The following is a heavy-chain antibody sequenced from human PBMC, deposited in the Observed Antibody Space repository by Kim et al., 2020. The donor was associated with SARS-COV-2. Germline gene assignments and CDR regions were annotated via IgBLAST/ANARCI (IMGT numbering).Heavy chain of an antibody. J-gene: IGHJ1*01. Sequence: GGSLRLSCAASGFTFSSYEMNWVRQAPGKGLEWVSYISSSSSTIYYADSVKGRFTISRDNAKNSLYLQMNSLRAEDTAVYYCARGGPRYDSGGYYSTGYFQHWGQGTLVTVSS. D-gene: IGHD3-22*01. CDR3: ARGGPRYDSGGYYSTGYFQH. CDR1: GFTFSSYE. CDR2: ISSSSSTI. V-gene: IGHV3-48*03.